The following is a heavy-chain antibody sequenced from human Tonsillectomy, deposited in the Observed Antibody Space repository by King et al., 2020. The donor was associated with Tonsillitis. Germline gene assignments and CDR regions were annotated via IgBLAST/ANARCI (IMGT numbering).Heavy chain of an antibody. CDR2: MSYDGGNK. J-gene: IGHJ4*02. Sequence: VQLVESGGGVVQPGRSLRLSCAASGFTFRSYAMHWVRQAPGKGLEWVAVMSYDGGNKYHADSVKGRFTISRDNSKSTLFLQMDNLGIEDTAVYFCAGGGVGFCDTTSCRFDYWGQGTLVTVSS. V-gene: IGHV3-30-3*01. D-gene: IGHD2-2*01. CDR1: GFTFRSYA. CDR3: AGGGVGFCDTTSCRFDY.